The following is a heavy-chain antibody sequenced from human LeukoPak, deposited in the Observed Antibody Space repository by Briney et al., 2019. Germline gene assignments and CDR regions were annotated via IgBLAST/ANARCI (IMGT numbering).Heavy chain of an antibody. D-gene: IGHD4-17*01. CDR3: ARADGDPRFDY. Sequence: SETLSLTCTVSGGSISSYYWSWIRQPPGKGLEWIGYIYYSGSTNYNPSLKSRVTISVDTSKNQFSLKLSPVTAADTAVYYCARADGDPRFDYWGQGTLVTVSS. CDR2: IYYSGST. V-gene: IGHV4-59*01. CDR1: GGSISSYY. J-gene: IGHJ4*02.